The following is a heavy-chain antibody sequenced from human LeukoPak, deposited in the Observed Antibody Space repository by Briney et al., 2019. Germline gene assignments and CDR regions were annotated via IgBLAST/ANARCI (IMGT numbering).Heavy chain of an antibody. V-gene: IGHV1-2*02. CDR2: INPNSGGT. J-gene: IGHJ6*02. CDR1: GYTFTGYY. Sequence: GASVKVSCKASGYTFTGYYMHWVRQAPGQGLEWMGWINPNSGGTNYALKFQGRVTMTRDTSISTAYMELSRLRSDDTAVYYCARDFPKDYYYGLDVWGQGTTVTVSS. CDR3: ARDFPKDYYYGLDV.